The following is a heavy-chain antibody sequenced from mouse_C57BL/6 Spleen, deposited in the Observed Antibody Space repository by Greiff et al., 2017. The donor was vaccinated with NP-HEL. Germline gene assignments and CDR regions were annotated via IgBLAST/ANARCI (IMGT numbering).Heavy chain of an antibody. V-gene: IGHV5-17*01. D-gene: IGHD1-1*01. CDR3: ARRNDYYGSSYEGYFDV. CDR2: ISSGSSTI. CDR1: GFTFSDYG. J-gene: IGHJ1*03. Sequence: EVQVVESGGGLVKPGGSLKLSCAASGFTFSDYGMHWVRQAPEKGLEWVAYISSGSSTIYYADTVKGRFTISRDNAKNTLFLQMTSLRSEDTAMYYCARRNDYYGSSYEGYFDVWGTGTTVTVSS.